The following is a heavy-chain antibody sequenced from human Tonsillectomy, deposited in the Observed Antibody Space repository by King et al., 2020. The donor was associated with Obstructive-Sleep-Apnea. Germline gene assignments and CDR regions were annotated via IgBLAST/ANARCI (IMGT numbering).Heavy chain of an antibody. V-gene: IGHV3-7*03. CDR2: IKQDGSEK. CDR3: VREKEESRGMDV. CDR1: GFTLSRYW. J-gene: IGHJ6*02. Sequence: VQLVESGGGSVQPGGSLRLSCAAPGFTLSRYWMSWVRQAPGKGLEWVANIKQDGSEKNYVDSVKGRFTISRDNVKNSLYLHMNSLRADDTALYYCVREKEESRGMDVWGQGTTVTVSS.